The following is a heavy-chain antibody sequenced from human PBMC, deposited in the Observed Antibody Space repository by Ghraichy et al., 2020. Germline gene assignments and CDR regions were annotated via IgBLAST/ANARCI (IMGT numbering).Heavy chain of an antibody. J-gene: IGHJ3*02. D-gene: IGHD6-25*01. CDR1: GDSVSSNTPT. Sequence: SQTLSLTCAISGDSVSSNTPTWNWIRQSPSRGLEWLGRTYYRSKWYNDYVESVKSRITINPDTSKNQFSLQLSSVTPEDTAVYYCARGLAGGAAATRVFDIWGQGTLVTVSS. V-gene: IGHV6-1*01. CDR3: ARGLAGGAAATRVFDI. CDR2: TYYRSKWYN.